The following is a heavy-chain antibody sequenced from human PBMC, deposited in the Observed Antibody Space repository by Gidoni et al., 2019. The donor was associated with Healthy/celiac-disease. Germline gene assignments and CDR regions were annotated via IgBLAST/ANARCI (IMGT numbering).Heavy chain of an antibody. V-gene: IGHV3-21*01. CDR3: ARDGDSSSWYSSSYYYYYMDV. D-gene: IGHD6-13*01. CDR2: ISSSSSYI. J-gene: IGHJ6*03. CDR1: AFTSSSYS. Sequence: EVQLVVPGGVLVRPGGSMRLSCPASAFTSSSYSINWVRQSPGKGLEGVSSISSSSSYIYYADSVKGRFTISRDNAKNSLYLQMNSLRAEDTAVYYCARDGDSSSWYSSSYYYYYMDVWGKGTTVTVSS.